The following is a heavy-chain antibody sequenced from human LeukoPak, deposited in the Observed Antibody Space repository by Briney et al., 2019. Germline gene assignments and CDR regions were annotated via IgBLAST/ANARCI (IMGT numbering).Heavy chain of an antibody. V-gene: IGHV1-24*01. CDR3: ATGQQQPLDY. Sequence: GASVNVSCKVSGYTLTELSMHWVGQAPGKGLEWMGGFDPEDGETIYAQKFQGRVTMTEDTSTDTAHMELSSLRSEDTAVYYCATGQQQPLDYWGQGTLVTVSS. D-gene: IGHD6-13*01. CDR1: GYTLTELS. J-gene: IGHJ4*02. CDR2: FDPEDGET.